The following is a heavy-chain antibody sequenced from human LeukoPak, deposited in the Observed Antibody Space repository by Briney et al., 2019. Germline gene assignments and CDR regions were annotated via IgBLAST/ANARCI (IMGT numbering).Heavy chain of an antibody. CDR1: GGSISSYY. CDR2: VSYSGST. CDR3: ARDGRFPPEVLPRYFDY. J-gene: IGHJ4*02. D-gene: IGHD1-26*01. Sequence: SETLSLTCSVSGGSISSYYWNWIRQPPGKGLEWIGYVSYSGSTNYNPSLKSRVTISVETSKNQFSLKLSSVTAADTAVYYCARDGRFPPEVLPRYFDYWGQGTLVTVSS. V-gene: IGHV4-59*12.